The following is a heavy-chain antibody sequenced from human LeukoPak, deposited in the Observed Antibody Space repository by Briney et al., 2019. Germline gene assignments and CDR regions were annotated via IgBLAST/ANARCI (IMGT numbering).Heavy chain of an antibody. CDR3: ARPYYYDSRIDP. J-gene: IGHJ5*02. D-gene: IGHD3-22*01. Sequence: SQTLSLTCTVSGGSISSGDYYWSWIRQPSGKGLEWIAYMYYSGSTYYNPSLKSRVTMSADTSKNQLSLKLSSVTAADTAVYYCARPYYYDSRIDPWGQGILVTVSS. V-gene: IGHV4-30-4*01. CDR1: GGSISSGDYY. CDR2: MYYSGST.